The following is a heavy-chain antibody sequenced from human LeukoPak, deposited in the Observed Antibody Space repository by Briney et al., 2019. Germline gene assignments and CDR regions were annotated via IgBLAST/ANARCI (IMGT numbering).Heavy chain of an antibody. D-gene: IGHD3-10*01. J-gene: IGHJ4*02. Sequence: SETLSLTCTVSGGSISTYYWTWIRQSPGKGLEWIGCIYYTGSTTYNPSLKSRVTISVDASKNQFSLKLSSVTAADTAVYYCARAPWFGEANFDYWGQGTLVTVSS. CDR1: GGSISTYY. CDR2: IYYTGST. CDR3: ARAPWFGEANFDY. V-gene: IGHV4-59*12.